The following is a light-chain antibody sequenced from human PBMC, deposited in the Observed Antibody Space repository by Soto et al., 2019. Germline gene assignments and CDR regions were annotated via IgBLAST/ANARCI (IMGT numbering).Light chain of an antibody. CDR2: EVS. J-gene: IGLJ1*01. Sequence: QSVLTQPASVSGSPGQSITISCTGTSSDVGGYNYVCWYQHHPGKAPKLIISEVSNRPSGVSDRFSGSKSGNTASLTISGLQPEDEADYYCTPFTSSTTYVFGTGTKVTVL. CDR3: TPFTSSTTYV. V-gene: IGLV2-14*01. CDR1: SSDVGGYNY.